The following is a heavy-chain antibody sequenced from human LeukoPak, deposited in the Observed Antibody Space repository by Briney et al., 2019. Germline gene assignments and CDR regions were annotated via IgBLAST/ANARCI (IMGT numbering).Heavy chain of an antibody. CDR3: ARDRGDYCGPDAFDM. CDR2: ISGSGGRT. Sequence: LSGGSLRLSCAASGFTFGSYAMNWVRQAPGKGLEWVSTISGSGGRTYYADSVKGRFTISRDNSKNTLYMQMNSLRVEDTAVYYCARDRGDYCGPDAFDMWVQGTMVTVSS. CDR1: GFTFGSYA. J-gene: IGHJ3*02. D-gene: IGHD4-23*01. V-gene: IGHV3-23*01.